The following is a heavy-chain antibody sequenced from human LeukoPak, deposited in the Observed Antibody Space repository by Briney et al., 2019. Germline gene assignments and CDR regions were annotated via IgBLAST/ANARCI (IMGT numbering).Heavy chain of an antibody. J-gene: IGHJ6*03. Sequence: KSGGSLRLSCAASGFTFSNYAMSWVRQAPGKGLECVSTISGSGTSTFYADSVKGRFTISRDNSKNTLYLQMNSLRAEDTAVYYCAKDLKEVTFLWFGELHHQGYYYMDVWGKGTTVTISS. D-gene: IGHD3-10*01. V-gene: IGHV3-23*01. CDR1: GFTFSNYA. CDR2: ISGSGTST. CDR3: AKDLKEVTFLWFGELHHQGYYYMDV.